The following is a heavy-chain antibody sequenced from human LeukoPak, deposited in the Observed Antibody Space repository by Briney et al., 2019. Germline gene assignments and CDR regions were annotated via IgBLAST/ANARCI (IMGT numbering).Heavy chain of an antibody. D-gene: IGHD3-9*01. CDR3: AKDQYYDILTGPKTIYYYYGMDV. Sequence: GGSLRLSCAASGFTFSSYAMSWVRQAPGKGLEWVSAISGSGGSAYYADSVKGRFTISRDNSKNTLYLQTNSLRAEDTAVYYCAKDQYYDILTGPKTIYYYYGMDVWGQGTTVTVSS. V-gene: IGHV3-23*01. CDR1: GFTFSSYA. J-gene: IGHJ6*02. CDR2: ISGSGGSA.